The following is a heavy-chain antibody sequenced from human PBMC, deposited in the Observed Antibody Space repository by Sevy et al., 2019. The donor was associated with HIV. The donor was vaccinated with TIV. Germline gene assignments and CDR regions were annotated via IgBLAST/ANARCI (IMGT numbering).Heavy chain of an antibody. CDR1: GITVSSNY. CDR3: ARAVEDYSDSSGWDWNFDL. Sequence: GGSLRLSCAVSGITVSSNYMGWVRQAPGKGLQWVSGIFASSNTHFADSVKGRFSISRDNSKNTLSLKMNSLSAEDTAVYYCARAVEDYSDSSGWDWNFDLWGRGNLVTVSS. J-gene: IGHJ2*01. D-gene: IGHD3-22*01. CDR2: IFASSNT. V-gene: IGHV3-66*01.